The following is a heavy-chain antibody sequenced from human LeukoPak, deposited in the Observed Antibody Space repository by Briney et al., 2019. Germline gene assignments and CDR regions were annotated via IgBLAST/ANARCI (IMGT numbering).Heavy chain of an antibody. CDR3: AKNRRIFGRTLQRHYMDV. CDR1: GFTFSSYG. V-gene: IGHV3-30*02. CDR2: MTYDGSKR. Sequence: PGGSLRLSCVVSGFTFSSYGMHWVRQAPGKGLEWVAFMTYDGSKRPYADSVKGRFTISRDNSKNTLYLQMDGLGPEDTAVYYCAKNRRIFGRTLQRHYMDVWGKGTTVAVSS. D-gene: IGHD3-3*01. J-gene: IGHJ6*03.